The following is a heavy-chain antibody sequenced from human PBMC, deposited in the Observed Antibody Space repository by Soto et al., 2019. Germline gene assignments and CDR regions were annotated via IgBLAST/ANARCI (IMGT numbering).Heavy chain of an antibody. CDR3: AHRRAGFGY. J-gene: IGHJ4*02. Sequence: QITLKESGPTLVKPTQTLTLTCNFSGFSLTTSGVSVGWIRQPPGKALEWLALIYWDDDERYSASLKSRLTSTKDPSKNQVVLTMTNMDPVDTGTYYCAHRRAGFGYWGQGARVTVSS. CDR2: IYWDDDE. CDR1: GFSLTTSGVS. V-gene: IGHV2-5*02.